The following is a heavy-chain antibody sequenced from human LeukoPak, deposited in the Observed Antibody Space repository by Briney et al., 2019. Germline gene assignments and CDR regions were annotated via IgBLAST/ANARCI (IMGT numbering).Heavy chain of an antibody. CDR3: ARGDSGSSFDY. D-gene: IGHD1-26*01. CDR1: GFTFSSYA. Sequence: QPGGSLRLSCAASGFTFSSYAMHWVRQAPGKGLEWVAVISYDGSNKYYADSVKGRFTISRDNSKNTLYLQMNSLRAEHTAVYYCARGDSGSSFDYWGQGTLVTVSS. V-gene: IGHV3-30-3*01. CDR2: ISYDGSNK. J-gene: IGHJ4*02.